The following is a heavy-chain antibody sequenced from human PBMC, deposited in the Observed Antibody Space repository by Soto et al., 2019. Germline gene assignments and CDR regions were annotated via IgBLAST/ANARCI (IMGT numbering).Heavy chain of an antibody. V-gene: IGHV3-21*06. CDR2: ISSSSSYI. Sequence: EVQLVESGGGLVKPGGSLRLSCAASGFTFSSYSMNWVRQAPGKGLEWVSSISSSSSYIYYADSVKGRFTISRDNAKNSLYLQMNSLRAEDSAVYYCARSLIAAAGTLGYYYYYMDVWGKGTTVTVSS. CDR1: GFTFSSYS. J-gene: IGHJ6*03. D-gene: IGHD6-13*01. CDR3: ARSLIAAAGTLGYYYYYMDV.